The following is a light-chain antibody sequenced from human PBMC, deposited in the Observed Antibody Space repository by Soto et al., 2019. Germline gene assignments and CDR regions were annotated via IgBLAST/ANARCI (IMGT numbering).Light chain of an antibody. CDR1: SSDVGGYNY. CDR2: DVS. CDR3: NSYTSSSTV. V-gene: IGLV2-14*01. Sequence: QSVLTQPASVSGSPGQSITLSCTGTSSDVGGYNYVSWYQQHPGKAPKLMIYDVSNRPSGVSNRFSGSKSGNTASLTISGLQAEDEADYYCNSYTSSSTVFGTGTKLTVL. J-gene: IGLJ1*01.